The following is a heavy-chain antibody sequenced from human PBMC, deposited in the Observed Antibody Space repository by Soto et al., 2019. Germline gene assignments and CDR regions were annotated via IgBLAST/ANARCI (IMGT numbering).Heavy chain of an antibody. CDR1: GFTFSSYS. D-gene: IGHD1-26*01. V-gene: IGHV3-48*02. CDR2: ISDSSSFT. Sequence: EMQLVESGGGLVQPGGSLRLSCVASGFTFSSYSMNWVRQAPGKGLEWVSYISDSSSFTYYADSVKGRFTISRDNAKNSLSLHMNSLRDEDTGLYYCVIDHVMGPTEFYYGMDVWGQGTTVTVSS. J-gene: IGHJ6*02. CDR3: VIDHVMGPTEFYYGMDV.